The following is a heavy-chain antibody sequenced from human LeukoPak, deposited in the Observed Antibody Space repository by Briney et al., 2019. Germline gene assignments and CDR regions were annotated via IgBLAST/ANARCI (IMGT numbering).Heavy chain of an antibody. D-gene: IGHD6-19*01. Sequence: SETLSLTCTVSGVSISSYYWSWIRQPPGKGLEWIGYIYHSGSTNYNPSLKSRVTISVDTPKNQFSLKLSSATAADTAVYYCARSSGWLLSSFDYWGQGTLVTVSS. CDR1: GVSISSYY. CDR3: ARSSGWLLSSFDY. J-gene: IGHJ4*02. CDR2: IYHSGST. V-gene: IGHV4-59*01.